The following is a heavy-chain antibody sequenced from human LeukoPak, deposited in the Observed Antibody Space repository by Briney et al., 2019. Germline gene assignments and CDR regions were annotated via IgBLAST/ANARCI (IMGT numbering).Heavy chain of an antibody. D-gene: IGHD4-23*01. CDR1: GFIFTTCA. Sequence: PGGSLRLSCAASGFIFTTCAMHWVRQAPGKGLEWVAYIRYDGNNENYADSVKGRFTISRDNSKDMLYLQMNSLRPEDTAVYYCAKGDDYGANTRLPKYNWFDPWGLGTQVTVSS. CDR2: IRYDGNNE. V-gene: IGHV3-30*02. J-gene: IGHJ5*02. CDR3: AKGDDYGANTRLPKYNWFDP.